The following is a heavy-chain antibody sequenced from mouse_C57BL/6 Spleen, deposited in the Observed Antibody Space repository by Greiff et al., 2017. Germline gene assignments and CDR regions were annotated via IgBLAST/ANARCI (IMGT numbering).Heavy chain of an antibody. CDR2: IDPETGGT. V-gene: IGHV1-15*01. CDR3: TRGSNYEWFAY. J-gene: IGHJ3*01. D-gene: IGHD2-5*01. Sequence: VQGVESGAELVRPGASVTLSCKASGYTFTDYEMHWVKQTPVHGLEWIGAIDPETGGTAYNQKFKGKAILTADKSSSTAYMELRSLTSEDSAVYYCTRGSNYEWFAYWGQGTLVTVSA. CDR1: GYTFTDYE.